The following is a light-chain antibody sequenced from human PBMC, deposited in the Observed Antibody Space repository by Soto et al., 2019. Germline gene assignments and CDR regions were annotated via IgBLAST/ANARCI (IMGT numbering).Light chain of an antibody. V-gene: IGLV2-14*03. CDR3: SSYAGSNKRV. J-gene: IGLJ1*01. Sequence: QSLLTQPASVSGSPGQSITISCTGTSSDVGGYNYVSWYQHHPGKAPKLMIYDVTNRPSGVPDRFSGSKSGNTASLTVSGLQAEDEADYYCSSYAGSNKRVFGTGTKVTV. CDR2: DVT. CDR1: SSDVGGYNY.